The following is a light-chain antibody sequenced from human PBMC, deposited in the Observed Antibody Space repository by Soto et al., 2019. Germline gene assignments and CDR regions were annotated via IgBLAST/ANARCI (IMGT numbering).Light chain of an antibody. Sequence: EIVLTQSPATLSLSPGERATLSCRASQSVSNYLAWYQQKPGQAPRLLMYDASNRATGIPARFSGSGSGTDFTLTISSLEPEDFAVYYCQQRSNWPLITVGQGTRLEIK. CDR3: QQRSNWPLIT. V-gene: IGKV3-11*01. CDR1: QSVSNY. CDR2: DAS. J-gene: IGKJ5*01.